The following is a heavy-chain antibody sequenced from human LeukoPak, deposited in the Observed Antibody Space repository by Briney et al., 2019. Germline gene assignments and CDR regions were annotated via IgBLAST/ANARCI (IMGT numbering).Heavy chain of an antibody. V-gene: IGHV4-59*08. D-gene: IGHD3-22*01. CDR3: AAGGPLGSAYYYGAFDI. Sequence: XXIGYIYYSGSTNYNPSLKSRVTISVDTSKNQFSLKLSSVTAADTAVFYCAAGGPLGSAYYYGAFDIWGQGTMVTVSS. J-gene: IGHJ3*02. CDR2: IYYSGST.